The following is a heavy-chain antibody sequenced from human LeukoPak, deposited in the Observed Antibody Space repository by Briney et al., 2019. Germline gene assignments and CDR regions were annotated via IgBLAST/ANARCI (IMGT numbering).Heavy chain of an antibody. Sequence: GGSLRLSCAASGFTFSKYGMHWVRQAPGKGLEWVAVIWFDGINTNHADSVKGRFTVSRDNSKNTLFLQMNSLRAEDTAMYYCAKRTGEWGPFDYWGQGTQVTSSS. CDR2: IWFDGINT. J-gene: IGHJ4*02. CDR1: GFTFSKYG. D-gene: IGHD7-27*01. CDR3: AKRTGEWGPFDY. V-gene: IGHV3-33*06.